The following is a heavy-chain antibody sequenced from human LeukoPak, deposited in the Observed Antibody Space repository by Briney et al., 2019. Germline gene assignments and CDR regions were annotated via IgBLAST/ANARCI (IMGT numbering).Heavy chain of an antibody. V-gene: IGHV3-66*01. D-gene: IGHD2-15*01. Sequence: GGSLRLSCAASGFTVSSDYMSWVRQAPGKGLEWVSVIYSGGGTYYADSVKGRFTISRDNSKNTLYLQMNSLRVEDTAVYYCAKGGRYCSGGSCSGYFDYWGQGTLVTVSS. CDR2: IYSGGGT. J-gene: IGHJ4*02. CDR1: GFTVSSDY. CDR3: AKGGRYCSGGSCSGYFDY.